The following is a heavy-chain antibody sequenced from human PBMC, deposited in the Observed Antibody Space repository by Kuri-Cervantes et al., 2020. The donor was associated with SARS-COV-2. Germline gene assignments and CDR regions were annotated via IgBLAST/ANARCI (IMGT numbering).Heavy chain of an antibody. CDR1: GYTSTDYY. J-gene: IGHJ4*02. Sequence: ASVKVSCKASGYTSTDYYMHWVRQAPGQGLEWMGWINPRSGGTKYVEKFQGRVTMTRDTSISTVYMEMNRLRSDDTAVYYCARLRQLEEGYWGQGTLVTVSS. CDR3: ARLRQLEEGY. CDR2: INPRSGGT. V-gene: IGHV1-2*02. D-gene: IGHD1-1*01.